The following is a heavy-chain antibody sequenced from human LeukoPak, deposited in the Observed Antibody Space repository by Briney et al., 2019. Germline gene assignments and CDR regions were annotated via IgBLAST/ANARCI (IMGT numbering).Heavy chain of an antibody. CDR2: INHDGKEK. CDR1: GFIFKKSW. Sequence: PGGSLRLSCAGSGFIFKKSWMTWVRQAPGKELEWVANINHDGKEKYYADSVRGRFTISRDNARNSIFLQMNSLRGDDTAVYYCAREGGYDYAEVGYWGHGTLVIVSS. D-gene: IGHD3-16*01. CDR3: AREGGYDYAEVGY. V-gene: IGHV3-7*01. J-gene: IGHJ4*01.